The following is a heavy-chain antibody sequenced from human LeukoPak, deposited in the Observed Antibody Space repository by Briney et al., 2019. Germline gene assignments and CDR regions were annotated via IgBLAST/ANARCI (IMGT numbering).Heavy chain of an antibody. CDR2: IYYSGST. CDR3: ARDNNGMDV. V-gene: IGHV4-59*01. CDR1: GGPLSSYY. J-gene: IGHJ6*02. Sequence: PSETLSLTCTVSGGPLSSYYWRWIRQPPGKGLEWMGYIYYSGSTNYNPSLKSRVTISVDTSKNQFSLKLSSVTAADTAVYYCARDNNGMDVWGQGTTVTVSS.